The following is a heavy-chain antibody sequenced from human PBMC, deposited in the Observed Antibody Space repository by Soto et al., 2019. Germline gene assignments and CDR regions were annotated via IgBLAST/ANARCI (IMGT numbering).Heavy chain of an antibody. J-gene: IGHJ4*02. CDR1: GGSFSGYY. V-gene: IGHV4-34*04. CDR2: FNHSGTT. CDR3: ARPSIAAAYDY. Sequence: SETLSLVCAVYGGSFSGYYWSWIRQPPGEGRGWIGEFNHSGTTNDNPSLRSRATIAVDTSKNQFSLKLSSVTAADTAVYYCARPSIAAAYDYWGQGTLVTVSS. D-gene: IGHD6-13*01.